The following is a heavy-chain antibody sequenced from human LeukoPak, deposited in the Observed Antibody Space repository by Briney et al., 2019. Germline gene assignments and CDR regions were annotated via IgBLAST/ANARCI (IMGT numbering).Heavy chain of an antibody. J-gene: IGHJ4*02. Sequence: SETLSLTCTVSGYSISSGYYWGWIRQPPGKGLERIGSIYHSGSTYYNPSLKSRVTISVDTSKNQFSLKLSSVTAADTAVYYCAVTMVRGMFLLGDYWGQGTLVTVSS. V-gene: IGHV4-38-2*02. D-gene: IGHD3-10*01. CDR3: AVTMVRGMFLLGDY. CDR2: IYHSGST. CDR1: GYSISSGYY.